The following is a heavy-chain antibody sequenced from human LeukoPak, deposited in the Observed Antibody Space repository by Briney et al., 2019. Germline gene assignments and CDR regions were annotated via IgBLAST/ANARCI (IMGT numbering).Heavy chain of an antibody. CDR3: AKGKGGYDYYYYYGMDV. V-gene: IGHV3-30*18. D-gene: IGHD5-12*01. Sequence: EGSLRLSCAASGFTFSSYGMHWVRQAPGKGLEWVAVISYDGSNKYYADSVKGRFTISRDNSKNTLYLQMNSLRAEDTAVYYCAKGKGGYDYYYYYGMDVWGQGTTVTVSS. CDR1: GFTFSSYG. J-gene: IGHJ6*02. CDR2: ISYDGSNK.